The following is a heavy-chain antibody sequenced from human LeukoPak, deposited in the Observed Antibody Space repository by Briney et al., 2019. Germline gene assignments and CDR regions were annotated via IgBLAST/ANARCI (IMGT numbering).Heavy chain of an antibody. D-gene: IGHD2-2*02. J-gene: IGHJ5*02. CDR3: ARGGFGVVVPAAIRRNWFDP. CDR1: GGSFGDSY. Sequence: PSETLSLTCAVYGGSFGDSYWSWIRQPPGKGLEWIGEINHSGSTNCNPSLKSRVTISVDTSKNQFSLKLSSVTAADTAVYYCARGGFGVVVPAAIRRNWFDPWGQGTLVTVSS. CDR2: INHSGST. V-gene: IGHV4-34*01.